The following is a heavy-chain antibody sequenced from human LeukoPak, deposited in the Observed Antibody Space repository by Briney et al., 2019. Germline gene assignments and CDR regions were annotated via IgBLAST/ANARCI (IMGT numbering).Heavy chain of an antibody. CDR3: ARHLQNFYDSPDAFDI. D-gene: IGHD3-22*01. CDR2: FYPGDSDT. J-gene: IGHJ3*02. Sequence: GESLKISCKGSGYSFTSYWIGWVRQMPGKGLEWMGIFYPGDSDTRYSPSFQGQVTISGDKSISTAYLQWSSLKASDSAIYYCARHLQNFYDSPDAFDIWGQGTMVTVSS. CDR1: GYSFTSYW. V-gene: IGHV5-51*01.